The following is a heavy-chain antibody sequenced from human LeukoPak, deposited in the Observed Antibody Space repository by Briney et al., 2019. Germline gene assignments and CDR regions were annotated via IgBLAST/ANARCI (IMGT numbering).Heavy chain of an antibody. CDR2: IYYTGST. Sequence: SETLSLTCTVSGGSIRSATYYWAWIRQSPGKGVEWIGSIYYTGSTYYNPSLRGRVTISVDTSKNQFSLKLSSVTAADTAVYYCARGFAVKYYYYMDVWGKGTTVTVSS. CDR1: GGSIRSATYY. D-gene: IGHD6-19*01. J-gene: IGHJ6*03. CDR3: ARGFAVKYYYYMDV. V-gene: IGHV4-39*01.